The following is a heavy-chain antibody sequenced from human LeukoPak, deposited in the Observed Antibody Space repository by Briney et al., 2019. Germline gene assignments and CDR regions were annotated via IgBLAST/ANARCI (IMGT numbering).Heavy chain of an antibody. J-gene: IGHJ4*02. CDR2: MNPNSGNT. V-gene: IGHV1-8*03. CDR1: GYTFTSYD. D-gene: IGHD4-23*01. CDR3: ARVLYGGTSPLNY. Sequence: GASVKVSCKASGYTFTSYDINGVRQATGQGLEWMGWMNPNSGNTGFAQKFQGRVTITRNTSISTAYMELSSLRSEDKAVYYCARVLYGGTSPLNYWGQGTLVTVSS.